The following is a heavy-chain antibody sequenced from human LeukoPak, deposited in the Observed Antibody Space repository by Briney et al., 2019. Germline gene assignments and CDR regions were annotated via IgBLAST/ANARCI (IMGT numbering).Heavy chain of an antibody. D-gene: IGHD6-19*01. CDR1: GFTVRSNY. CDR2: IYSGGST. V-gene: IGHV3-53*01. CDR3: ARDAGYSSGWYDY. Sequence: GGSLRLSCAASGFTVRSNYMSWVRQAPGKGLEWVSVIYSGGSTYYADSVKGRLSISRDNSKNTLHLQMNSLRAEDTAVYYCARDAGYSSGWYDYWGQGTLVTVSS. J-gene: IGHJ4*02.